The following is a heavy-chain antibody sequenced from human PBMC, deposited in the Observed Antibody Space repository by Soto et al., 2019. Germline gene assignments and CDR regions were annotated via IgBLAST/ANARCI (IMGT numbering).Heavy chain of an antibody. D-gene: IGHD2-2*01. CDR3: ARFCSSSLCYAAFDY. Sequence: VQLVQSGAEVRKPGASVKVSCKASGYTFTSFAINWVRQAPGQRLEWVGWINAGNGATTYSQNFQGRVTITRDTSANTASMELRSLTSEDTAVFYCARFCSSSLCYAAFDYWGQGTLVSVSS. J-gene: IGHJ4*02. CDR2: INAGNGAT. CDR1: GYTFTSFA. V-gene: IGHV1-3*01.